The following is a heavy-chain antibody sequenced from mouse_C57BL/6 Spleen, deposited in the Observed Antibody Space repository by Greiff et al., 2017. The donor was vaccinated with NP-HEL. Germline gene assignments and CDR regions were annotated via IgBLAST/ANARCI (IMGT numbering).Heavy chain of an antibody. D-gene: IGHD1-1*01. J-gene: IGHJ2*01. CDR3: ARVTVVASGYFDD. CDR2: IDPSDSET. Sequence: VQLQQPGAELVRPGSSVKLSCKASGYTFTSYWMHWVKQRPIQGLEWIGNIDPSDSETHYNQKFKDKATLTVDKSSSTAYMQLSSLTSEDSAVYYCARVTVVASGYFDDWGKGTTLTVSS. CDR1: GYTFTSYW. V-gene: IGHV1-52*01.